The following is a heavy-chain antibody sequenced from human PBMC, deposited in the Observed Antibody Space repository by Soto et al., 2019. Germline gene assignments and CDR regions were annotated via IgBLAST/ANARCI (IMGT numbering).Heavy chain of an antibody. J-gene: IGHJ5*02. CDR3: ATDTDEIAAALST. CDR2: AYYSGSP. D-gene: IGHD6-13*01. V-gene: IGHV4-31*03. Sequence: SETLSLTCTVSGASISSGTYYWSWIRQHPGKGLEWIGYAYYSGSPYYNPSLKSRITISIDTSKNQFPLKLSSVTAADTAVYYGATDTDEIAAALSTWGQGTLVPVSS. CDR1: GASISSGTYY.